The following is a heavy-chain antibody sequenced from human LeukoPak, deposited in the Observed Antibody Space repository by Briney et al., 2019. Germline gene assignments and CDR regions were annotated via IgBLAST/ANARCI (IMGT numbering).Heavy chain of an antibody. V-gene: IGHV4-39*07. CDR2: ISYSGTT. CDR1: GGSISSSNYF. J-gene: IGHJ4*02. Sequence: PETLSLTCTVSGGSISSSNYFWGWVRQPPGKGLEWIGTISYSGTTHDNPSLKSRVIISVDTSKKQFSLRLSSVTAADTAVYYCASLDSSGYYPFGYWGQGTLVTVSS. CDR3: ASLDSSGYYPFGY. D-gene: IGHD3-22*01.